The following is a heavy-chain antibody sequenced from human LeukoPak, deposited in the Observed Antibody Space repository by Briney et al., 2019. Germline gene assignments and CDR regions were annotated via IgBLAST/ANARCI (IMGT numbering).Heavy chain of an antibody. D-gene: IGHD2-15*01. CDR3: ARGWGYCSGGSCHVFDS. Sequence: SQTLSLTCAISGDSVSSNSAAWNWIRQSPSRGLEWLGRTYYRSKWYNDYEVSVRSRITVKADTSKNRFSLQLNSVTPEDTALYYCARGWGYCSGGSCHVFDSWGQGTLVTVSS. CDR1: GDSVSSNSAA. CDR2: TYYRSKWYN. J-gene: IGHJ4*02. V-gene: IGHV6-1*01.